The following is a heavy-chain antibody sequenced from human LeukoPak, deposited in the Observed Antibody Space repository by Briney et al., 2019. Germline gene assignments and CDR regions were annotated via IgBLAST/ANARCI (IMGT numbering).Heavy chain of an antibody. J-gene: IGHJ4*02. Sequence: GGSLRLSCVASGFSVSGKYMCSVREAPGGGLECVAVIFSGGSTFYADSVKGRFTISRDNSKNTLYLQMNRMRAEDTAVYYCAKDAYSYGYAISERPFDYWGQGTLVTVSS. CDR2: IFSGGST. V-gene: IGHV3-53*05. CDR1: GFSVSGKY. D-gene: IGHD5-18*01. CDR3: AKDAYSYGYAISERPFDY.